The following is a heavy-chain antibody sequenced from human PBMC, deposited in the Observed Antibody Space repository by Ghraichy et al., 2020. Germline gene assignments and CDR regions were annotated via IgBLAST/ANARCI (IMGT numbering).Heavy chain of an antibody. J-gene: IGHJ6*02. CDR1: GFTFSSYE. CDR2: ISSSGSTI. D-gene: IGHD5-18*01. Sequence: GGSLRLSCAASGFTFSSYEMNWVRQAPGKGLEWVSYISSSGSTIYYADSVKGRFTISRDNAKNSLYLQMNSLRAEDTAVYYCARDLRYSYGYYGMDVWGQGTTVTVSS. CDR3: ARDLRYSYGYYGMDV. V-gene: IGHV3-48*03.